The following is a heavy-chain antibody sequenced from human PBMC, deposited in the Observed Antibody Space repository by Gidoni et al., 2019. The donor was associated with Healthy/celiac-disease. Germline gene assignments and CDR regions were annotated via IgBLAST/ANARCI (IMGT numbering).Heavy chain of an antibody. J-gene: IGHJ5*02. V-gene: IGHV1-2*02. CDR1: GYTFTGYY. Sequence: QVQLVQSGAEVKKPGASVKVSCNASGYTFTGYYMHWVRQAPGQGLEWMGWINPHSGGTNYAQKFQGRVTMTRDTSISTAYMELSRLRSDDTAVYYCARDGNWNRPFDPWGQGTLVTVSS. D-gene: IGHD1-20*01. CDR2: INPHSGGT. CDR3: ARDGNWNRPFDP.